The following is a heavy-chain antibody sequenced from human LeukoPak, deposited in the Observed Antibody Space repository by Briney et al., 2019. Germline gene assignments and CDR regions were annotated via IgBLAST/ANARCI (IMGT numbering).Heavy chain of an antibody. CDR3: ARRYYDGMDV. Sequence: SETLSLTCTVSGSSMNNYYWTWIRQSPGKELEWIGYFHYTRNTNYNPSLRGRVTMSADTSKNQFSLKLNSVTAADTAVYYCARRYYDGMDVWGQGTTVTVSS. J-gene: IGHJ6*02. V-gene: IGHV4-59*08. CDR1: GSSMNNYY. CDR2: FHYTRNT.